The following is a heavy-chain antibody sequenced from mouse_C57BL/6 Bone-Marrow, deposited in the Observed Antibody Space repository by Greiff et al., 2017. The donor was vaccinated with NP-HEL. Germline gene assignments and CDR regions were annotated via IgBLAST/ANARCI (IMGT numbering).Heavy chain of an antibody. D-gene: IGHD2-1*01. V-gene: IGHV1-81*01. Sequence: VQLVESGAELARPGASVKLSCKASGYTFTSYGISWVKQRTGQGLEWIGEIYPRSGNTYYNEKFKGKATLTAGKSSSTASMELRSLTSEDSAVYFCARYYGSYYWGQGTTLTVSS. CDR1: GYTFTSYG. J-gene: IGHJ2*01. CDR3: ARYYGSYY. CDR2: IYPRSGNT.